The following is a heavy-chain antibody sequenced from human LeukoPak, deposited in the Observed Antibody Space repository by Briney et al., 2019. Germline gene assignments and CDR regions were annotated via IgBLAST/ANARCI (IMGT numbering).Heavy chain of an antibody. J-gene: IGHJ6*03. Sequence: ASVKVSCKASGYMFNIYGISWVRQAPGQGLEWMAWTSVNNGDTKYGQKFQGRVTVTTDTSTSTVYLELRRLRPDDTAVYYCARDARTALIDHYYMDVWGKGTTVT. CDR3: ARDARTALIDHYYMDV. CDR2: TSVNNGDT. CDR1: GYMFNIYG. V-gene: IGHV1-18*01. D-gene: IGHD2-21*02.